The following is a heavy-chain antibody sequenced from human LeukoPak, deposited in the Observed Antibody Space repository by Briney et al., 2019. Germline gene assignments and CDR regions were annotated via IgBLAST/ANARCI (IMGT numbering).Heavy chain of an antibody. Sequence: ASVKVSCKASGYTFTSYYMHWVQQAPGHGLEWMGIINPSGGSTSYAQKFQGRVTMTRDTSTSTVYMELSSLRSEDTAVYYCARVGSGIAAAGHAFDIWGQGTMVTVSS. D-gene: IGHD6-13*01. J-gene: IGHJ3*02. CDR1: GYTFTSYY. V-gene: IGHV1-46*01. CDR3: ARVGSGIAAAGHAFDI. CDR2: INPSGGST.